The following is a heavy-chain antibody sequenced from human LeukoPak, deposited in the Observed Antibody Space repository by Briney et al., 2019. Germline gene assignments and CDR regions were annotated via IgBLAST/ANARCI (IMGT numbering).Heavy chain of an antibody. CDR2: IYYSGST. CDR1: GGSISSYY. J-gene: IGHJ4*02. Sequence: PSETLSLTCTVSGGSISSYYWSWIRQPPGEGLEWIGYIYYSGSTNYNPSLKSRVTISVDTSKNQFSLKLSSVTAADTAVYYCARARVMFGVAFDYWGQGTLVTVSS. V-gene: IGHV4-59*01. CDR3: ARARVMFGVAFDY. D-gene: IGHD3-3*01.